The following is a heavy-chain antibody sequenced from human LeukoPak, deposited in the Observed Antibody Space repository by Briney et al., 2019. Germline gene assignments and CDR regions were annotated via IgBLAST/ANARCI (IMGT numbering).Heavy chain of an antibody. J-gene: IGHJ5*02. CDR3: ARSYYDILTGYYPTLFRTNWFDP. CDR1: GYTFTSYA. Sequence: ASVKVSCKASGYTFTSYAMNWVRQAPGQGLEWMGGIIPIFGTANYAQKFQGRVTITADESTSTAYMELSSLRSEDTAVYYCARSYYDILTGYYPTLFRTNWFDPWGQGTLVTVSS. CDR2: IIPIFGTA. D-gene: IGHD3-9*01. V-gene: IGHV1-69*13.